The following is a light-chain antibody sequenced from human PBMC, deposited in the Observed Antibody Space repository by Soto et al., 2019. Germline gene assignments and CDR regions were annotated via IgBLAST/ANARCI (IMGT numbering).Light chain of an antibody. CDR1: QSISSW. CDR2: KAS. J-gene: IGKJ1*01. Sequence: DLQMTQSPSTLSASVGDRVTITCRASQSISSWLAWYQQKPGKAPNLLIFKASTLASGVPSRFSGSGSGTEFTLTISSLQPDDFVTYYCQQYDTYPWTFGQGTKVEIK. V-gene: IGKV1-5*03. CDR3: QQYDTYPWT.